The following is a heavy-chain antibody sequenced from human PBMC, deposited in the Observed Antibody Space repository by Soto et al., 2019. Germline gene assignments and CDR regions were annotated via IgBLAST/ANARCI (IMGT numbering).Heavy chain of an antibody. V-gene: IGHV3-23*01. CDR2: ISGSGGST. J-gene: IGHJ4*02. Sequence: GGSLRLSCAASGFTFSSYAMSWVRQAPGKGLEWVSAISGSGGSTYYADSVKGRFTISRDNSKNTLYLQMNSLRAEDTAVYYCAGCGGDCSFFALGPDYWGQGTLVTVSS. D-gene: IGHD2-21*02. CDR3: AGCGGDCSFFALGPDY. CDR1: GFTFSSYA.